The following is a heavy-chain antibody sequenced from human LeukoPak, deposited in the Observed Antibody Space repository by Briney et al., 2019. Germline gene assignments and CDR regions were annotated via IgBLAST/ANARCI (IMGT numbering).Heavy chain of an antibody. J-gene: IGHJ5*02. CDR3: ARQAAGYCSSTSCYRAHNWFDP. CDR1: GGSNSSYY. V-gene: IGHV4-4*07. D-gene: IGHD2-2*01. CDR2: IYTSGST. Sequence: SETLSLTCTVSGGSNSSYYWSWIRQPAGKGLEWIGRIYTSGSTNYNPPLKSRVTISVDTSKNQFSLKLSSVTAADTAVYYCARQAAGYCSSTSCYRAHNWFDPWGQGTLVTVSS.